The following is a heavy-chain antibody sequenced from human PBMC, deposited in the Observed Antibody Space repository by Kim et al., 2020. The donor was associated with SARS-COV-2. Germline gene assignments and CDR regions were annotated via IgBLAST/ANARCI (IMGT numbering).Heavy chain of an antibody. Sequence: TNYNPALKRRVTISVDTSKNQFSLKLSSVTAADTAVYYCARGARPWYFDYWGQGTLVTVSS. J-gene: IGHJ4*02. CDR3: ARGARPWYFDY. CDR2: T. V-gene: IGHV4-34*13.